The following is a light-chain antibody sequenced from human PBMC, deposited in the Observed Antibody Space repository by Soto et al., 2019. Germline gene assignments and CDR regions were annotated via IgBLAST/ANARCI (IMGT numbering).Light chain of an antibody. CDR2: DAS. Sequence: EIVMTQSPATLSVSPGERATLSCRASQTVSSNLAWYQQKPGQAPRVLIYDASTRATGIPARFSGSGSGTEFTLTISSLQSEDFAVYYCQQYYNWRTFGQGTKVDIK. V-gene: IGKV3-15*01. CDR3: QQYYNWRT. CDR1: QTVSSN. J-gene: IGKJ1*01.